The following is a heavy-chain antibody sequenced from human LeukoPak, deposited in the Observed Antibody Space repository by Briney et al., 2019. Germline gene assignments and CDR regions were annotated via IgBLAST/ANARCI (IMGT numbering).Heavy chain of an antibody. J-gene: IGHJ4*02. Sequence: VASVKVSCKASGYTFTSYAMHWVRQAPGQRLEWMGWINAGNGNTKYSQKFQGRVTITRDTSASTAYMELSSLRSEDTAVYYCAREWFGELSFDYWDQGTLVTVSS. CDR2: INAGNGNT. D-gene: IGHD3-10*01. CDR1: GYTFTSYA. V-gene: IGHV1-3*01. CDR3: AREWFGELSFDY.